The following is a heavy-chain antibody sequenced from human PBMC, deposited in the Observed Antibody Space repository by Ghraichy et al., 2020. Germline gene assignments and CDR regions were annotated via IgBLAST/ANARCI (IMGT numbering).Heavy chain of an antibody. CDR3: AKDRSYSSGWSGLFDY. CDR1: GFTFSNYA. Sequence: LSLTCAASGFTFSNYAMSWVRQAPGKGLEWVSVISGSGAGTYYADSVKGRFTISRDNSKNTLFLQMNSLRAEDTAVYYCAKDRSYSSGWSGLFDYWGQGTLVTVSS. D-gene: IGHD6-19*01. CDR2: ISGSGAGT. V-gene: IGHV3-23*01. J-gene: IGHJ4*02.